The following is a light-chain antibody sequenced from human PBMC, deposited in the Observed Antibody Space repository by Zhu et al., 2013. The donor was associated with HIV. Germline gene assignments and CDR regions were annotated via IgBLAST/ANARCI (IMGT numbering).Light chain of an antibody. Sequence: QSVVTQPPSASGTPGQRVTISCSGSSSNIGSNSVIWYQHLPGTAPKLLIYRNDQRPSGVPDRFSGAKSGTSASLAISGLQAEDEADYYCQSYDSTLSGSGVFGGGTKLTVL. CDR1: SSNIGSNS. J-gene: IGLJ2*01. CDR3: QSYDSTLSGSGV. CDR2: RND. V-gene: IGLV1-44*01.